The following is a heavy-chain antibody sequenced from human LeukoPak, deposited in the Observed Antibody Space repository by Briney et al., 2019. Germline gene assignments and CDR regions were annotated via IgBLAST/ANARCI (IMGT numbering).Heavy chain of an antibody. CDR2: IYYSGST. V-gene: IGHV4-39*07. CDR3: ARAGEIAAAGTLYNWVDP. Sequence: SETLSLTCTISGGSISSSSYYWGWIRQPPGKGLEWIGSIYYSGSTYYNPSLKSRVTISVDTSKNQFSLKLSSVTAADTAVYYCARAGEIAAAGTLYNWVDPWGQGTLVTVSS. D-gene: IGHD6-13*01. J-gene: IGHJ5*02. CDR1: GGSISSSSYY.